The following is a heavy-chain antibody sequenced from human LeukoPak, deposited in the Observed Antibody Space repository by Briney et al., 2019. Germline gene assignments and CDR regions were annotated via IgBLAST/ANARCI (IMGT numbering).Heavy chain of an antibody. CDR2: INPNSGGT. CDR3: ARFRTDYYDSSGYYSRLGFLDY. Sequence: ASVKVSCKASGYTFTGYYMHWVRQAPGQGLEWMGWINPNSGGTNYAQKFQGRVTMTRDTSISTAYMELSRLGSDDTAVYYCARFRTDYYDSSGYYSRLGFLDYWGQGTLVTVSS. J-gene: IGHJ4*02. D-gene: IGHD3-22*01. V-gene: IGHV1-2*02. CDR1: GYTFTGYY.